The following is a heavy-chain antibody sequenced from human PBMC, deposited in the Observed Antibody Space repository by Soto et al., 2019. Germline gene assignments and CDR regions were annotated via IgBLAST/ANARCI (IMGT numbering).Heavy chain of an antibody. V-gene: IGHV4-28*01. Sequence: PSETLSLTCAVSGYSISSSNWWGWIRQPPGKGLEWIGYIYYSGSTYYNPSLKSRVTMSVDTSKNQFSLKLSSVTAVDTAVYYCARTAPILVARPFGPKRGYYSYMAFWGNGTTVTGTS. CDR2: IYYSGST. CDR3: ARTAPILVARPFGPKRGYYSYMAF. D-gene: IGHD3-9*01. J-gene: IGHJ6*03. CDR1: GYSISSSNW.